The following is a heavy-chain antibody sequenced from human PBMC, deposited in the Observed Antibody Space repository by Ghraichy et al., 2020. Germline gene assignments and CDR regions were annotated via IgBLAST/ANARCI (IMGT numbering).Heavy chain of an antibody. V-gene: IGHV4-34*01. D-gene: IGHD3-3*01. CDR1: GGSFSGYY. J-gene: IGHJ4*02. CDR3: ARVAVFGVVIKCFDY. Sequence: SETLSLTCAVYGGSFSGYYWSWIRQPPGKGLEWIGEINHSGSTNYNPSLKSRVTISVDTSKNQFSLKLSSVTAADTAVYYCARVAVFGVVIKCFDYWGQGTLLTVSS. CDR2: INHSGST.